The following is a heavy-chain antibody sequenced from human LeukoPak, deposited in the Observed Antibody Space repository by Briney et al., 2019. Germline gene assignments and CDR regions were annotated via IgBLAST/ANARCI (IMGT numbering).Heavy chain of an antibody. J-gene: IGHJ4*02. D-gene: IGHD5-12*01. V-gene: IGHV1-18*01. CDR2: ISAYNDNT. CDR1: GYTFTDYG. Sequence: ASVKVSCKASGYTFTDYGISWVRQAPGQGPEWMGWISAYNDNTNYAQKLQGRVTMTRDTSTSTAYMELRSLRSDDTAVYYCASVSGYDSGFDYWGQGTLVTVSS. CDR3: ASVSGYDSGFDY.